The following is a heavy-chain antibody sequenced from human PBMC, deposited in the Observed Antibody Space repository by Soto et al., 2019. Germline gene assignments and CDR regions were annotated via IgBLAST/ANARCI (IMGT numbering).Heavy chain of an antibody. CDR2: ISAYNGNT. V-gene: IGHV1-18*01. Sequence: ASVKVSFKASGYTFTSYGISWLRQAPGQGLEWMGWISAYNGNTNYAQKLQGRVTMTTDTSTSTAYMELRSLRSDDTAVYYCARDRIQLWFRNWFDPWGQGTLVTVSS. D-gene: IGHD5-18*01. CDR1: GYTFTSYG. J-gene: IGHJ5*02. CDR3: ARDRIQLWFRNWFDP.